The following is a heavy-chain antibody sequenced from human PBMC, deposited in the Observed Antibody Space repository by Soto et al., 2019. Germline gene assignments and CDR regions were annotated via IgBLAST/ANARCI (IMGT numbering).Heavy chain of an antibody. J-gene: IGHJ6*02. Sequence: SETLSLTCTVSGGSISSYYWSWIRQPAGKGLEWIGRIYTSGITNYNPSLKSRVTMSVDTSKNQFSLKLSSVTAADTAVYYCARDLVGIVATDETYGMDVWGQGTTVTV. CDR2: IYTSGIT. CDR1: GGSISSYY. D-gene: IGHD5-12*01. V-gene: IGHV4-4*07. CDR3: ARDLVGIVATDETYGMDV.